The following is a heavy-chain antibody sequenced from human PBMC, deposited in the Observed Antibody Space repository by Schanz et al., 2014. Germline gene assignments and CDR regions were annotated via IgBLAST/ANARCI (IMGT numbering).Heavy chain of an antibody. Sequence: EVQLVQSGAEVKKPGESLKISCKGSGYSFTSYWIGWVRQTPGKGLEWMGIIYPSDSDTKYSPSFQGQVTISADKSTSTADLQWSSLKASDTAMYYCARHVRSEAVPGYYYGMDVWGQGTTVAVSS. V-gene: IGHV5-51*01. CDR3: ARHVRSEAVPGYYYGMDV. CDR2: IYPSDSDT. J-gene: IGHJ6*02. D-gene: IGHD6-19*01. CDR1: GYSFTSYW.